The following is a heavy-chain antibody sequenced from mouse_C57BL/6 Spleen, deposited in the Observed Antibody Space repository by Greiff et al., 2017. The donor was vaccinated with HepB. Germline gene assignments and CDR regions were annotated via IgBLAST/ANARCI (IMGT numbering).Heavy chain of an antibody. CDR2: ISSGSSTI. D-gene: IGHD4-1*01. Sequence: DVQLVESGGGLVKPGGSLKLSCAASGFTFSDYGMHWVRQAPEKGLEWVAYISSGSSTIYYADTVKGRFTISRDNAKNTLFLQMTSLRSEDTAMYYCARDLGHYYAMDYWGQGTSVTVSS. CDR3: ARDLGHYYAMDY. CDR1: GFTFSDYG. V-gene: IGHV5-17*01. J-gene: IGHJ4*01.